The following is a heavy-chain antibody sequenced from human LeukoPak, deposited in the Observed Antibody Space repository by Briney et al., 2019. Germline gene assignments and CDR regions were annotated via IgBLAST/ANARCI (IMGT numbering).Heavy chain of an antibody. V-gene: IGHV1-18*01. J-gene: IGHJ6*02. Sequence: ASVKVSCKASGYTFTSYGISWVRQAPGQGLEWMGWISAYNGNTNYAQKLQGRVTMTTDTSTSTAYMELRSLRSDDTAVYYCARDGESAVEMATVEYYGMDVWGQGTTVTVSS. CDR3: ARDGESAVEMATVEYYGMDV. CDR2: ISAYNGNT. D-gene: IGHD5-24*01. CDR1: GYTFTSYG.